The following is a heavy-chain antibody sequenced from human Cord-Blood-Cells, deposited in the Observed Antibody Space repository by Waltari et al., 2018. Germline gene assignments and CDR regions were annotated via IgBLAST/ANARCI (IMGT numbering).Heavy chain of an antibody. J-gene: IGHJ2*01. Sequence: EVQLLESGGGVVQPGGSLRHSCEASGSTFTSFAMRWVRQAPGKGLEWVSAISGRCGSTYYAASVKGRFTISRDNSKNTLYLQMNSLRAEDTAVYYCARTGALWYFDLWGRGTLVTVSS. CDR1: GSTFTSFA. D-gene: IGHD7-27*01. V-gene: IGHV3-23*01. CDR3: ARTGALWYFDL. CDR2: ISGRCGST.